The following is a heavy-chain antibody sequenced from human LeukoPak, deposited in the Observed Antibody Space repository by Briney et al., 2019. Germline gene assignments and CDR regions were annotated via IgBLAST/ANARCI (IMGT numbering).Heavy chain of an antibody. J-gene: IGHJ4*02. CDR1: GGSISSGGYS. CDR2: IYHSGST. Sequence: SQTLSLTCAVSGGSISSGGYSWSWIRQPPGKGLEWIGYIYHSGSTYYNPSLKSRVTISVDRSKNQFSLKLSSVTAADTAVYYCARGPVSVVGAFAYWGQGTLVTVSS. V-gene: IGHV4-30-2*01. D-gene: IGHD1-26*01. CDR3: ARGPVSVVGAFAY.